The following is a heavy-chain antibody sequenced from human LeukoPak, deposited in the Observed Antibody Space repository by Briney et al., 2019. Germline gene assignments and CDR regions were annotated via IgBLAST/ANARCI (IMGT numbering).Heavy chain of an antibody. CDR3: ARGRYGSGSYYNEYFDY. CDR1: GFTFDDYA. CDR2: ISWNSGSI. J-gene: IGHJ4*02. Sequence: GGSLRLSCAASGFTFDDYAMHWVRQAPGKGLEWVSGISWNSGSIGYADSVKGRFTISRDNAKNSLYLQMNSLRSDDTAVYYCARGRYGSGSYYNEYFDYWGQGTLVTVSS. V-gene: IGHV3-9*01. D-gene: IGHD3-10*01.